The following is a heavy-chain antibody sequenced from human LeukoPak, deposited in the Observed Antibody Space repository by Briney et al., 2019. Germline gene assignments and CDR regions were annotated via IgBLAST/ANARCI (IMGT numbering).Heavy chain of an antibody. D-gene: IGHD5/OR15-5a*01. CDR3: AREVASTYNWFDP. CDR2: ISGSGGST. J-gene: IGHJ5*02. V-gene: IGHV3-23*01. Sequence: GGSLRLSCAASGFTFSSYAMTWVRQAPGKGLEWVSIISGSGGSTNYADSVKGRFTISRDNSKNTLYLQLNSLRAEDTAVYYCAREVASTYNWFDPWGQGTLVTVSS. CDR1: GFTFSSYA.